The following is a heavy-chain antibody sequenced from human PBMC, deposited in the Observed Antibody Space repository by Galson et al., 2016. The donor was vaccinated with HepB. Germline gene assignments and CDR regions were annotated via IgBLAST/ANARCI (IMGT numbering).Heavy chain of an antibody. Sequence: TLSLTCTVSGDSITSGGYYWSWVRQHPGKGLEWIGYIYHSGSAYYNPSLKSRLSMSVDTSKNQFSLKLNSLAAADTAIYYCVRDRRLRGLDYWGQGILVTVSS. V-gene: IGHV4-31*03. CDR3: VRDRRLRGLDY. CDR2: IYHSGSA. CDR1: GDSITSGGYY. D-gene: IGHD5-12*01. J-gene: IGHJ4*02.